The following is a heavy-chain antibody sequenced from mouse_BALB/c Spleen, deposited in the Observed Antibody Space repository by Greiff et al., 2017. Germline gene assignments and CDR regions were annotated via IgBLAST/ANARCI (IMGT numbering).Heavy chain of an antibody. CDR1: GYTFTSYV. Sequence: VQLQQSGPELVKPGASVKMSCKASGYTFTSYVMHWVKQKPGQGLEWIGYINPYNDGTKYNEKFKGKATLTSDKSSSTAYMELSSLTSEDSAVYYCASKDYGSSYVGYFDYWGQGTTLTVSS. J-gene: IGHJ2*01. CDR2: INPYNDGT. D-gene: IGHD1-1*01. CDR3: ASKDYGSSYVGYFDY. V-gene: IGHV1-14*01.